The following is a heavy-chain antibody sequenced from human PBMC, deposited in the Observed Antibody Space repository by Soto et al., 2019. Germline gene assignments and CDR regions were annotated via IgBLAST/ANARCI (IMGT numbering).Heavy chain of an antibody. Sequence: GGSLRLSCAASGFTFSTYSMNWVRQAPGKGLEWVSAISGSGGSTYYADSVKGRFTISRDNSKNTLYLQMNSLRAEDAAVYYCAKGCSRGAEYYDSSGTDNWFDPWGQGTLVTVSS. D-gene: IGHD3-22*01. CDR3: AKGCSRGAEYYDSSGTDNWFDP. J-gene: IGHJ5*02. CDR1: GFTFSTYS. V-gene: IGHV3-23*01. CDR2: ISGSGGST.